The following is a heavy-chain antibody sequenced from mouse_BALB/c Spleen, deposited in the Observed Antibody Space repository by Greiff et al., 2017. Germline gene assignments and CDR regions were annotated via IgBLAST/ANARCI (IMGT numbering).Heavy chain of an antibody. D-gene: IGHD1-1*01. CDR3: AGHVALYAMDY. V-gene: IGHV2-2*02. CDR2: IWSGGST. CDR1: GFSLTSYG. Sequence: QVQLQQSGPGLVQPSQSLSITCTVSGFSLTSYGVHWVRQSPGKGLEWLGVIWSGGSTDYNAAFISRLSISKDNSTSHVFFKMNSLQANDTTIYYWAGHVALYAMDYWGQGTSVTVSS. J-gene: IGHJ4*01.